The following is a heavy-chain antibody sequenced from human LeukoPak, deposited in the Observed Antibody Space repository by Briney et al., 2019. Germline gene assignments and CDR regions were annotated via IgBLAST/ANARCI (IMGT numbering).Heavy chain of an antibody. CDR1: GFTFNNYA. V-gene: IGHV3-23*01. Sequence: SGGSLRLSCAASGFTFNNYAMSWVRQAPGKGLEWVSAISASGGTTYYADSVKGRFTISRDNSENTLFLQMNSLRAEDTAVYYCAKEPREYCSSTSCPNWFDSWGQGTLVTGSS. CDR3: AKEPREYCSSTSCPNWFDS. J-gene: IGHJ5*01. CDR2: ISASGGTT. D-gene: IGHD2-2*01.